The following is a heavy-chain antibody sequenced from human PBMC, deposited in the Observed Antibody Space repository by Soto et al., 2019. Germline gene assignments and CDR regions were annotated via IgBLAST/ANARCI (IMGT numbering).Heavy chain of an antibody. CDR3: ARVSGSMTIFGVLIPTHWYFVL. D-gene: IGHD3-3*01. CDR1: GFSFSSYA. Sequence: EVQLLESGGGLVQPGGSLRLACAASGFSFSSYAMGWVRQAPGKGLDWVSAISGSGGVTHYADSVKGRFTVSRDDSKNTLYLQMNSLRAEDTAIYYCARVSGSMTIFGVLIPTHWYFVLWGRGSLVTVSS. V-gene: IGHV3-23*01. J-gene: IGHJ2*01. CDR2: ISGSGGVT.